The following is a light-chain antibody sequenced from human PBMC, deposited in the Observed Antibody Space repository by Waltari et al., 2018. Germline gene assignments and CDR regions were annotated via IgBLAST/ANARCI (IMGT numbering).Light chain of an antibody. CDR3: SSYTSSSHYV. Sequence: QSALTQPASVSGSPGQSITISCTGTSSDVGGYNYVSWYQQHPGKAPKLMIYEVSNRPSGVSNRFSGAKPGNTASLTISGLQAEDEADYYCSSYTSSSHYVFGTGTKVTVL. J-gene: IGLJ1*01. V-gene: IGLV2-14*01. CDR1: SSDVGGYNY. CDR2: EVS.